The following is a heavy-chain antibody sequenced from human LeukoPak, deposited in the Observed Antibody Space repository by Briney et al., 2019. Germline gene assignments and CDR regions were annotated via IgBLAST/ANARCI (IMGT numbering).Heavy chain of an antibody. D-gene: IGHD4-11*01. CDR3: ARDLTDYLGYAFDI. V-gene: IGHV4-39*07. Sequence: PSETLSLTCTVSGGSISSSSYYWGWIRQPPGKGLEWIGSIYYSGSTNYNPSLKSRVTISLDTSKNQFSLKLSSVTAADTAVYYCARDLTDYLGYAFDIWGQGTRVTVSS. CDR1: GGSISSSSYY. CDR2: IYYSGST. J-gene: IGHJ3*02.